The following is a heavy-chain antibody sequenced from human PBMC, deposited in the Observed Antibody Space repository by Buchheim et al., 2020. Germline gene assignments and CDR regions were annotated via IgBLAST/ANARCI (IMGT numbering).Heavy chain of an antibody. V-gene: IGHV3-7*01. CDR2: IKQDGSEK. Sequence: EVQLLESGGGLVQPGGSLRLSCAASGFTFSTYWMTWVRQAPGKGLEWVASIKQDGSEKFYVDSVKGRFTISRDNAKNSLYLQMSSLRVEDTAVYYCARDYVRLFDYWGQGTL. CDR1: GFTFSTYW. CDR3: ARDYVRLFDY. D-gene: IGHD3-16*01. J-gene: IGHJ4*02.